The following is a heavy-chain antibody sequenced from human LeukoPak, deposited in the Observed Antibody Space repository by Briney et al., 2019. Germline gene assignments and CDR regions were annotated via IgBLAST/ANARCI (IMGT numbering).Heavy chain of an antibody. CDR1: GFTFSSYA. V-gene: IGHV3-23*01. Sequence: GGSLRLSCAASGFTFSSYAMSWVRQAPGKGLEWVSAISGSGGSTYYADSVKGRFTISRDNSKNTLYLQTNSLRAEDTAVYYCAKVYGSSSSGYYYDSSGLDYFDYWGQGTLVTVSS. D-gene: IGHD3-22*01. J-gene: IGHJ4*02. CDR2: ISGSGGST. CDR3: AKVYGSSSSGYYYDSSGLDYFDY.